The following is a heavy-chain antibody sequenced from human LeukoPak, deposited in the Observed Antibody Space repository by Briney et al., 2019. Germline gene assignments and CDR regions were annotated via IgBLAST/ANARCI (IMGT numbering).Heavy chain of an antibody. CDR1: GFTVSNNY. CDR2: ISSGGTT. J-gene: IGHJ4*02. V-gene: IGHV3-53*01. D-gene: IGHD3-22*01. Sequence: GGPLSFSWAASGFTVSNNYRSGFRKAPGRGLARVSVISSGGTTYYADSVKGRFTISRDNSKNTLYLQMNSLRAEDTAVYYCARAAGGHYYDSSCYLNYWGQGTLVTVSS. CDR3: ARAAGGHYYDSSCYLNY.